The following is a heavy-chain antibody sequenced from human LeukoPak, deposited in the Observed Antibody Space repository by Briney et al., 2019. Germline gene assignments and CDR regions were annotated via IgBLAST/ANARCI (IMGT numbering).Heavy chain of an antibody. CDR3: ASQRGSGSYLPYYYGMDV. D-gene: IGHD1-26*01. V-gene: IGHV4-4*02. CDR1: GGSISSSIW. CDR2: ISHSGST. J-gene: IGHJ6*02. Sequence: PSGTLSLTCAVSGGSISSSIWWSWVRQPPGKGLEWIGEISHSGSTNYNPSLKSRVTISVDKSKNQFSLKLSSVTAADTAVYYCASQRGSGSYLPYYYGMDVWGQGTTVTVSS.